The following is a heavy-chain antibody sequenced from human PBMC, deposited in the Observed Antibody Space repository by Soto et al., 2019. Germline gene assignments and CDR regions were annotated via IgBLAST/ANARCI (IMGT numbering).Heavy chain of an antibody. CDR3: ARLAAHYDFWSGYYQSYFDY. V-gene: IGHV5-51*01. CDR1: GYSFTSYW. CDR2: IYPGDSDT. Sequence: PGESLKISCTGSGYSFTSYWIGWVRQMPGKGLEWMGIIYPGDSDTRYSPSFQGQVTIPADKSISNAYLQWSSLQASDTAMYYCARLAAHYDFWSGYYQSYFDYWGQGTLVTVS. J-gene: IGHJ4*02. D-gene: IGHD3-3*01.